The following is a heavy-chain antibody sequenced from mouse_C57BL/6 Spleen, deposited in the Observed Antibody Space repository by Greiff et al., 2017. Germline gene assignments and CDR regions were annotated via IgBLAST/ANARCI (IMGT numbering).Heavy chain of an antibody. V-gene: IGHV5-9*01. CDR1: GFTFSSYT. CDR2: ISGGGGNT. CDR3: AREGYGNQFAY. D-gene: IGHD2-1*01. J-gene: IGHJ3*01. Sequence: EVHLVESGGGLVKPGGSLKLSCAASGFTFSSYTMSWVRQTPEKRLEWVATISGGGGNTYYPDSVKGRFTISRDNAKNTLYLQMSSLRSEDTALYYCAREGYGNQFAYWGQGTLVTVSA.